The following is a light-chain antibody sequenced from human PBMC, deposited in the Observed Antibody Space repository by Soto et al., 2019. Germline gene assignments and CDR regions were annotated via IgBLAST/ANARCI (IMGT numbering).Light chain of an antibody. V-gene: IGKV3-20*01. CDR3: LRYGDSPPAYT. CDR1: QSVSSRN. CDR2: VPS. Sequence: EIVLTQSPGTVSLSPGERATLSCRASQSVSSRNLAWYRQKPGQAPSLLILVPSNRPTGIPDRFSGSGSVTDFTLTISRLEPEDCAVYYCLRYGDSPPAYTFGQGTKLEIK. J-gene: IGKJ2*01.